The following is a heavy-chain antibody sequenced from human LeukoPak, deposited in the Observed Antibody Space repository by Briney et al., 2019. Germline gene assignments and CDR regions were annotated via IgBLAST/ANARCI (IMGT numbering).Heavy chain of an antibody. CDR2: IYYSGST. D-gene: IGHD2-15*01. J-gene: IGHJ6*02. V-gene: IGHV4-39*01. Sequence: PSETLSLTCTVSGGSISSSSYYWGWIRQPPGKGLEWIGSIYYSGSTYYNPSLKSRVTISVDTSKNQFSLKLSSVTAADTAVYYCARHGCSGGSCYLYYYYGMDVWGQGTTVTVSS. CDR3: ARHGCSGGSCYLYYYYGMDV. CDR1: GGSISSSSYY.